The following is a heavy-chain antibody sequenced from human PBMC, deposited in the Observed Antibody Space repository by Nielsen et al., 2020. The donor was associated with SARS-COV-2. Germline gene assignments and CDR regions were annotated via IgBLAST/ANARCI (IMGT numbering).Heavy chain of an antibody. Sequence: GGSLRPSCAASGFIFSNYRMHWVRQAPGQGLVWVSHINPDESKTTYADSVKGRFTISRDNAKNTLYLQMNSLRAEDTAVYYCARLWDDGYYFDTGPYDYWGQGTLVTVSS. V-gene: IGHV3-74*03. CDR3: ARLWDDGYYFDTGPYDY. CDR1: GFIFSNYR. CDR2: INPDESKT. D-gene: IGHD3-22*01. J-gene: IGHJ4*02.